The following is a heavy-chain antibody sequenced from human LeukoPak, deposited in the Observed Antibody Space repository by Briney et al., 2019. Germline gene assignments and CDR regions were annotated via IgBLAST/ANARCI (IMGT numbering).Heavy chain of an antibody. V-gene: IGHV4-61*08. D-gene: IGHD6-19*01. CDR1: GGSISSGDYY. CDR2: IYYSGST. CDR3: ARVIAVAGPAGYYYGMDV. Sequence: SETLSLTCTVSGGSISSGDYYWSWIRQPPGKGLEWIGYIYYSGSTNYNPSLKSRVTISVDTSKNQFSLKLSSVTAADTAVYYCARVIAVAGPAGYYYGMDVWGQGTTVTVSS. J-gene: IGHJ6*02.